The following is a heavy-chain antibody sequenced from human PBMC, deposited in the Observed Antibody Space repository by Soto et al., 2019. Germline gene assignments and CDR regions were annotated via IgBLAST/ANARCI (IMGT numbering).Heavy chain of an antibody. CDR1: GGSISSYY. CDR3: ASNTYGSGSH. Sequence: QVQLQASCPGLVKPSETLSLTCTVSGGSISSYYWSWIRQPPGKGLEWIGYIYYSGSTNYNPSLKSRVTISVDTSKNQYSLKLSSGTAADTAVYYCASNTYGSGSHRGEGTLVTVSS. D-gene: IGHD3-10*01. CDR2: IYYSGST. V-gene: IGHV4-59*01. J-gene: IGHJ4*02.